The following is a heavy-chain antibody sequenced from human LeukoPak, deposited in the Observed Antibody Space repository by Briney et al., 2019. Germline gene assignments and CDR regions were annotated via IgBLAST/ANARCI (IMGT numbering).Heavy chain of an antibody. CDR3: AKELLFGELPLWYFDS. D-gene: IGHD3-10*01. Sequence: ASVKVSCKASGYTFTGYYMHWVRQAPGQGLEWMGWINPNSGGTNYAQKFQGRVTMTRDTSISTAYMELSRLRSDDTAVYSCAKELLFGELPLWYFDSWGQGTLVTVSS. V-gene: IGHV1-2*02. CDR2: INPNSGGT. J-gene: IGHJ4*02. CDR1: GYTFTGYY.